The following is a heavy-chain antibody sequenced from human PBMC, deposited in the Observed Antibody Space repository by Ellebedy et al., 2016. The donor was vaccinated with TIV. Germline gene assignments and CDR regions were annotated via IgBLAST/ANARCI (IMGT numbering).Heavy chain of an antibody. D-gene: IGHD2-15*01. J-gene: IGHJ6*02. V-gene: IGHV3-30*03. CDR3: ARAPVVVVAATLMASIRRTNYYGMDV. Sequence: GESLKISXAASGFTFSSYGMHWVRQAPGKGLEWVAVISYDGSNKYYADSVKGRFTISRDNSKNTLYLQMNSLRAEDTAVYYCARAPVVVVAATLMASIRRTNYYGMDVWGQGTTVTVSS. CDR2: ISYDGSNK. CDR1: GFTFSSYG.